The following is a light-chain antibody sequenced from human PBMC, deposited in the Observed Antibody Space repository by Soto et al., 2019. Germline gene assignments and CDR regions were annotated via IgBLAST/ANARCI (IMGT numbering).Light chain of an antibody. V-gene: IGKV1-39*01. CDR3: QQTYSTLWT. CDR1: QSISTY. J-gene: IGKJ1*01. Sequence: TQSPSSLSASAGDRVTITCRARQSISTYLNWYQQKPGKAPRLLIYAASSLQSGVPSRFSGSGSGTDFTLTISSLQPEDFATYYCQQTYSTLWTFGQGTKVEIK. CDR2: AAS.